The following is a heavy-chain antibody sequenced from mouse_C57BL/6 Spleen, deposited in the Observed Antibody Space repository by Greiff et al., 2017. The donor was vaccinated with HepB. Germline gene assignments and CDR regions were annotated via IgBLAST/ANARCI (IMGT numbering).Heavy chain of an antibody. Sequence: EVMLVESGGGLVKPGGSLKLSCAASGFTFSSYAMSWVRQTPEKRLEWVATISDGGSYTYYPDNVKGRFTISRDNAKNNLYLQMSHLKSEDTAMYYCARDSYYGSSNWYFDVGGTGTTVNVSS. D-gene: IGHD1-1*01. V-gene: IGHV5-4*03. CDR1: GFTFSSYA. CDR2: ISDGGSYT. CDR3: ARDSYYGSSNWYFDV. J-gene: IGHJ1*03.